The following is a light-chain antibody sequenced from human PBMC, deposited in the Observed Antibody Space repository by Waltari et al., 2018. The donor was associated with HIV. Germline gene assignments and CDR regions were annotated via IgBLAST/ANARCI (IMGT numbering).Light chain of an antibody. Sequence: EIVLTQSPATLSLSPGERATLSCRASESIINHLAWYQVKPGQAPRLLIYDATNRATGVPTRFSGSGFGTDFTLSISRLEPEDFALYYCQQRGLWPRLSFGGGTKVEIK. V-gene: IGKV3-11*01. CDR3: QQRGLWPRLS. CDR2: DAT. J-gene: IGKJ4*01. CDR1: ESIINH.